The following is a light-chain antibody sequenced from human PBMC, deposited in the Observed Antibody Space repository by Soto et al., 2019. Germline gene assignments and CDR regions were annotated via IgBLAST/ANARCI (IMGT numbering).Light chain of an antibody. CDR1: QSVSSSY. CDR3: QHRDNWSYI. J-gene: IGKJ2*01. V-gene: IGKV3D-20*02. Sequence: EIVMTQSPATLSVSPGERATLSCRASQSVSSSYLAWYQQKPGQAPRLLIYGASSRATGIPARFSGSGSGTDYTLTISSLEAEDFAVYYCQHRDNWSYIFGQGTKVDIK. CDR2: GAS.